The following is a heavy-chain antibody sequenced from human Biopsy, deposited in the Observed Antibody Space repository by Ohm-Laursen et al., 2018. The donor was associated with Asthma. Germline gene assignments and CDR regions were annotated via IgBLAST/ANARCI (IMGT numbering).Heavy chain of an antibody. Sequence: SLRLSCSASGFAVSRDYMFWVRQAPGKGLEWVSVIYSGGTSHTADSVRGRFTISRDYSKNTLYLQMHSLRVEDTAVYYCAREDSSGWSHYYFDYWGQGTLVTVSS. D-gene: IGHD6-19*01. CDR3: AREDSSGWSHYYFDY. CDR1: GFAVSRDY. J-gene: IGHJ4*02. CDR2: IYSGGTS. V-gene: IGHV3-53*01.